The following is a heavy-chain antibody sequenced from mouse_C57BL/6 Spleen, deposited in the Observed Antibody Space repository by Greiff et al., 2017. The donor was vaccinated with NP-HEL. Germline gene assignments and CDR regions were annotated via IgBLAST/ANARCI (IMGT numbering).Heavy chain of an antibody. CDR3: ANYAYDRDYYAMDY. Sequence: QVQLQQSGPELVKPGASVKISCKASGYAFSSSWMNWVKQRPGKGLEWIGRIYPGDGDTNYNGKFKGKATLTADKSSSTAYMQLSSLTSEDSAVYFCANYAYDRDYYAMDYWGQGTSVTVSS. CDR2: IYPGDGDT. D-gene: IGHD2-2*01. V-gene: IGHV1-82*01. CDR1: GYAFSSSW. J-gene: IGHJ4*01.